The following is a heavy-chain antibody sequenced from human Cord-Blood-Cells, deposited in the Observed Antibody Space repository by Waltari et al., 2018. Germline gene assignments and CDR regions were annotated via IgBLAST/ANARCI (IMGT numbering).Heavy chain of an antibody. Sequence: QVELVQSGAEVKKPGSSVKVSFKASGGTLSPSALSGVRQAPGQGLEWMGGIIPIFGTANYAQKFQGRVTITADESTSTAYMELSSLRSEDTAVYYCARGDVVVPAADYWGQGTLVTVSS. CDR3: ARGDVVVPAADY. CDR1: GGTLSPSA. J-gene: IGHJ4*02. D-gene: IGHD2-2*01. CDR2: IIPIFGTA. V-gene: IGHV1-69*01.